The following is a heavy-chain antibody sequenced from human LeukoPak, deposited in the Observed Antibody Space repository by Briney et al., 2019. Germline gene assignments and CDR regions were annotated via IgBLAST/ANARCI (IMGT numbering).Heavy chain of an antibody. J-gene: IGHJ5*02. D-gene: IGHD1-26*01. CDR1: GGSFSGYC. V-gene: IGHV4-34*01. CDR3: ARGRAVGAHNWFDP. CDR2: INHSGST. Sequence: SETLSLTCAVYGGSFSGYCWRWIRQPPGKGLEWIGEINHSGSTNYNPSLKSRVTISVDTSKNQFSLKLSSVTAADTAVYYCARGRAVGAHNWFDPWGQGTLVTVSS.